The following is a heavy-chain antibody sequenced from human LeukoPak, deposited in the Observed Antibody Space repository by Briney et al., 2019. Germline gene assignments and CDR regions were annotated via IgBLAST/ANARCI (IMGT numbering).Heavy chain of an antibody. V-gene: IGHV4-39*01. Sequence: PSETLSLTCTVSGGSISSSSYYWGWIRQPPGKGLEWIGSIFYSGSTYYNPSRKTRATISVKTSQNQCSLKLSSVPAADTAVYYCASHSHDYGDCVAPYYYYYMDVWGKGTTVTISS. CDR3: ASHSHDYGDCVAPYYYYYMDV. CDR1: GGSISSSSYY. J-gene: IGHJ6*03. CDR2: IFYSGST. D-gene: IGHD4-17*01.